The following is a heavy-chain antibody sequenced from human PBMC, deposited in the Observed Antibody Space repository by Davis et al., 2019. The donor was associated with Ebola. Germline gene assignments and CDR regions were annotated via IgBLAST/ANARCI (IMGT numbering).Heavy chain of an antibody. CDR1: GYSFTSYW. Sequence: ESLKISCKGSGYSFTSYWIGWVRQMPGKGLEWMGIIYPGDSDTRYSPSFQGQVTISADKSISTAYLQWSSLKASDTAMYYCARSEVDYYDSSGYFNWGQGTLVTVSS. D-gene: IGHD3-22*01. CDR3: ARSEVDYYDSSGYFN. V-gene: IGHV5-51*01. CDR2: IYPGDSDT. J-gene: IGHJ4*02.